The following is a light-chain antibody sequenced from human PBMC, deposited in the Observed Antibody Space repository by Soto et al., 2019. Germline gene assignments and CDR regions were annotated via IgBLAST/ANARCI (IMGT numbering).Light chain of an antibody. V-gene: IGLV1-44*01. J-gene: IGLJ2*01. Sequence: QSMLTQPPSASGTPGQRVTISCSGSSSNIGSHTVNWYQQLPGTAPRLLIYNTYYRPSGVPDRFSGSKSGTSASLAISGLQSEDEADYYCAAWDDSLNGVVFGGGTKLTVL. CDR1: SSNIGSHT. CDR2: NTY. CDR3: AAWDDSLNGVV.